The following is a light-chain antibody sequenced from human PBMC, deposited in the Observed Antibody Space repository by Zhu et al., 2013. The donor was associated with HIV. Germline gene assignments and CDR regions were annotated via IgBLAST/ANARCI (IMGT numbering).Light chain of an antibody. CDR1: QSVLYSSKNKNC. CDR2: WAS. J-gene: IGKJ2*01. V-gene: IGKV4-1*01. Sequence: DIVMTQSPDSLAVSLGERATINCKSSQSVLYSSKNKNCLAWYQQRPGQPPKLLIYWASTRESGVPDRFSGSGSGTDFTLTISSLQAEDVAVYYCQQYYGFPTFGQGTKVEIK. CDR3: QQYYGFPT.